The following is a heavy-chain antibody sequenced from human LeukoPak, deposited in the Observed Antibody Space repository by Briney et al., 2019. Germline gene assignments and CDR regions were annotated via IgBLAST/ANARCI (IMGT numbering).Heavy chain of an antibody. V-gene: IGHV1-46*01. CDR3: AREESGGYFDY. CDR2: INPTGTST. J-gene: IGHJ4*02. Sequence: ASVKVSCKASGYTFTNYYMHWVRQAPGQGLEWMGLINPTGTSTNYAQKFRGRATMTRDTSTTTVYMELSSPRSEDTAVYYCAREESGGYFDYWGQGTLVTVSS. CDR1: GYTFTNYY. D-gene: IGHD2-8*02.